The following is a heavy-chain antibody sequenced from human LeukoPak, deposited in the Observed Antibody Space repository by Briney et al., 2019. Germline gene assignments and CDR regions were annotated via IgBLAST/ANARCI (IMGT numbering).Heavy chain of an antibody. V-gene: IGHV4-30-2*01. Sequence: SQTLSLTCAVSGGSISSGVYSWNWIRQPPGKGLEWIGYIYPSGNTNYNPSLKSRVTISVDRSKSQFFLQLTSVTAADTAVYYCARGDLYDSSGYYFDCWGQGTLVTVSS. J-gene: IGHJ4*02. CDR3: ARGDLYDSSGYYFDC. D-gene: IGHD3-22*01. CDR1: GGSISSGVYS. CDR2: IYPSGNT.